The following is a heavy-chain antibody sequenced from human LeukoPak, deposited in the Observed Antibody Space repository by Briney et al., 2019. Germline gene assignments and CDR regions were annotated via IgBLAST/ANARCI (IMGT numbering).Heavy chain of an antibody. J-gene: IGHJ4*02. CDR3: ARLRITIFGVVIKPTPADNYFDY. D-gene: IGHD3-3*01. V-gene: IGHV4-39*01. CDR1: GGSISSSSYY. Sequence: SGPGLVKPSETLSLTCTVPGGSISSSSYYWGWIRQPPGKGLEWIGSSYYSGSTYYNPSLKSRVTISVDTSKNQFSLTLRSVTAADTAVYYCARLRITIFGVVIKPTPADNYFDYWGQGTLVTVSS. CDR2: SYYSGST.